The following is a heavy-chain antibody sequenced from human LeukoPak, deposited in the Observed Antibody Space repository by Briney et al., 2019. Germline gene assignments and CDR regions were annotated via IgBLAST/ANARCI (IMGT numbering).Heavy chain of an antibody. CDR2: IYYSGST. J-gene: IGHJ4*02. CDR3: ARSTVTAAPLFY. CDR1: GDSISGYH. Sequence: NPSETLSLTCTVSGDSISGYHWSWIRQPPGKGLEWIGNIYYSGSTNYNPSLKSRVTISVDTSKNQFSLKLSSVTAADTAVYYCARSTVTAAPLFYWGQGTLVTVSS. V-gene: IGHV4-59*01. D-gene: IGHD4-17*01.